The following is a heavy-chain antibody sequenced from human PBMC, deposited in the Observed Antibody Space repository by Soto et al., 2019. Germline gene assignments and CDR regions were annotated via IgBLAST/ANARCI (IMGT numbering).Heavy chain of an antibody. CDR2: ISGSGGST. D-gene: IGHD1-20*01. J-gene: IGHJ4*02. CDR1: GFTFSSYA. CDR3: AKQGANDNSPKRTLTPFDY. Sequence: EVQLLESGGGLVQPGGSLRLSWAASGFTFSSYAMSWVRQAPGKGLEWVSAISGSGGSTYYADSVQGRFTISRDNSKNTLYLQMNSLRAGDMAVYYCAKQGANDNSPKRTLTPFDYWGQGTLVTVSS. V-gene: IGHV3-23*01.